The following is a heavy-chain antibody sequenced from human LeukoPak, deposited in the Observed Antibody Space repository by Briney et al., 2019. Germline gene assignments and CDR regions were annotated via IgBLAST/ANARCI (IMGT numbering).Heavy chain of an antibody. CDR1: GFTFSSYA. V-gene: IGHV3-23*01. CDR3: AKGTTIFGVVIDYYYYMDV. D-gene: IGHD3-3*01. Sequence: GGSLRLSCAASGFTFSSYAMSWVRQAPGKGLEWVSAISGSGGSTYYADSVKGRFTISRDNSKNTLYLQMNSLRAEDTAVYYCAKGTTIFGVVIDYYYYMDVWGKGTTVTVSS. J-gene: IGHJ6*03. CDR2: ISGSGGST.